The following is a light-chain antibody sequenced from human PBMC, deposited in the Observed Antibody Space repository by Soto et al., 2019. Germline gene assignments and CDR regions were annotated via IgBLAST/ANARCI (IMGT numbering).Light chain of an antibody. V-gene: IGLV2-23*01. J-gene: IGLJ2*01. Sequence: QSALTQPAYVSGSPGQSITISCTGTSSDVGNYNLVSWYQQHPGKAPKLIIYEGTKRPSGVSNRFSGSKSGSTASLTISGLLPEDEADYYCSSYAGSSNSVIFGGGTKLTVL. CDR2: EGT. CDR1: SSDVGNYNL. CDR3: SSYAGSSNSVI.